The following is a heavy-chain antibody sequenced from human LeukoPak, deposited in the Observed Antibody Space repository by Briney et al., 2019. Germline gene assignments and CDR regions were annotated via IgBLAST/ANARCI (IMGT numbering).Heavy chain of an antibody. CDR2: IYYSGDT. Sequence: SETLSLTCTVSGGSISSYYWSWIRQPPGKGLEWIGFIYYSGDTYYNPSLKSRVTISVDTSKNQFSLKLSSVTAADTAVYYCARARPGNDGGNFDYWGQGTLVTVSS. V-gene: IGHV4-59*01. J-gene: IGHJ4*02. CDR3: ARARPGNDGGNFDY. CDR1: GGSISSYY. D-gene: IGHD1-1*01.